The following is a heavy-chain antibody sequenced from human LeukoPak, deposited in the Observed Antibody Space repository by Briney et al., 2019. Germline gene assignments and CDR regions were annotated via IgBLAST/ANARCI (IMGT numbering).Heavy chain of an antibody. CDR3: AREEGVAAGPSY. V-gene: IGHV1-2*02. CDR2: INPNSGGT. D-gene: IGHD6-13*01. CDR1: GYTFTGYY. Sequence: ASVKVSCKASGYTFTGYYMHWVRQAPGQGLEWMGWINPNSGGTNYAQKFQGRVTMTRDTSISTAYMELSRLRSDDTAVYYCAREEGVAAGPSYWGQGTLVTVSS. J-gene: IGHJ4*02.